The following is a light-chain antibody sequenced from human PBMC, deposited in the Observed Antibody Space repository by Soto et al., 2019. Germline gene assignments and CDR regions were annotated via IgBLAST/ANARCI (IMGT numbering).Light chain of an antibody. CDR1: RSIINW. Sequence: DIQLTQSPSTLSASVGDRVSITCRASRSIINWLAWYQQKSGKGPKLLIYKASNLQTGVPSRFSGSGYGTEFTLTISSLQPDDVATYYCQQYSDHWTFGQGTKVEIK. CDR2: KAS. CDR3: QQYSDHWT. V-gene: IGKV1-5*03. J-gene: IGKJ1*01.